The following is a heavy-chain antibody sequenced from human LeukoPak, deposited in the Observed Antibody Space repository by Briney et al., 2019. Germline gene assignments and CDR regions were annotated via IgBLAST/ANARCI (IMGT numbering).Heavy chain of an antibody. V-gene: IGHV1-69*01. J-gene: IGHJ4*02. CDR3: ARGQKPGRLLAAAGTSHFDY. CDR1: GGTFSSYA. Sequence: SVKVSCEASGGTFSSYAISWVRQAPGQGLEWMGGIIPIFGTANYAQKFQGRVTITADESTSTAYMELSSLRSEDTAVYYCARGQKPGRLLAAAGTSHFDYWGQGTLVTVSS. D-gene: IGHD6-13*01. CDR2: IIPIFGTA.